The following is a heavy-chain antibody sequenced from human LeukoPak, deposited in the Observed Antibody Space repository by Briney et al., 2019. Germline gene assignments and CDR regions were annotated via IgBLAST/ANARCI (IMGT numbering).Heavy chain of an antibody. V-gene: IGHV3-7*01. CDR3: ARTSSSWFDAFDI. CDR1: GFTFSSYW. D-gene: IGHD6-13*01. CDR2: IKQDGSEK. Sequence: PGGSLRLSCAASGFTFSSYWMSWVRQAPGKGLEWVANIKQDGSEKYYVGSVKGRFTISRDNAKNSLYLQMNSLRAEDTAVYYCARTSSSWFDAFDIWGQGTMATVSS. J-gene: IGHJ3*02.